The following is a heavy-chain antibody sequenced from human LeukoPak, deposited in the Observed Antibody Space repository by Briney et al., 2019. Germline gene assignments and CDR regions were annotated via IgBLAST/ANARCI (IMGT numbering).Heavy chain of an antibody. V-gene: IGHV4-30-2*01. CDR2: IYDGGST. CDR3: ARTRYSGSHNSAFDL. D-gene: IGHD1-26*01. J-gene: IGHJ3*01. Sequence: SETLSLTCTVSGGSISSGGYYWSWIRQPPGKGLEWIGFIYDGGSTSYNSSLKSRVAISVDTSRIHFSLHLSSVTAADTAVYYCARTRYSGSHNSAFDLWGQGTVVTVSS. CDR1: GGSISSGGYY.